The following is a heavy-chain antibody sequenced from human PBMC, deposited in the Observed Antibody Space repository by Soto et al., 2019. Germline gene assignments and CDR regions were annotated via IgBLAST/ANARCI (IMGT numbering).Heavy chain of an antibody. V-gene: IGHV3-30*18. CDR3: AKDLPSVGSGAFDI. J-gene: IGHJ3*02. D-gene: IGHD6-19*01. Sequence: LRLSCAASGFTFSSYGMHWVRQAPGKGLEWVAVISYDGSNKYYADSVKGRFTISRDNSKNTLYLQMNSLRAEDTAVYYCAKDLPSVGSGAFDIWGQGTMVTV. CDR1: GFTFSSYG. CDR2: ISYDGSNK.